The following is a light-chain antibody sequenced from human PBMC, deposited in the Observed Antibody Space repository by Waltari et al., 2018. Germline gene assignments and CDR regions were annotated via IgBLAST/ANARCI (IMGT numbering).Light chain of an antibody. Sequence: SYALTQLPSVSVSPGQTARITCSGDALPTQYVYWYQQKSGQAPILVIYKDNKRPSGIPERFSGSTSGTTKTLTISGVQAEDEADYYCQSPDISATWVFGGGTKLTVL. J-gene: IGLJ3*02. V-gene: IGLV3-25*03. CDR3: QSPDISATWV. CDR1: ALPTQY. CDR2: KDN.